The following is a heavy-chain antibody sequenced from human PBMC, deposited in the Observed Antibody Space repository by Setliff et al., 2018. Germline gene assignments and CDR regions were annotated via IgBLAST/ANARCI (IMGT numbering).Heavy chain of an antibody. D-gene: IGHD2-15*01. Sequence: PGGSLSLSCAASGFTFSSYRMHWVRQAPGKGLEWVAVIWDDGGNKYHADSVKGRFTISRDNSKNTLYLQMSSLRPEDTAVYYCARTCSGSGCYAGLESWGQGTPVTVSS. CDR3: ARTCSGSGCYAGLES. J-gene: IGHJ4*02. CDR2: IWDDGGNK. V-gene: IGHV3-33*08. CDR1: GFTFSSYR.